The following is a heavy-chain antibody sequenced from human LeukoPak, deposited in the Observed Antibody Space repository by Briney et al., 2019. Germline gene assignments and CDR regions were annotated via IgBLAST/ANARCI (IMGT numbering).Heavy chain of an antibody. V-gene: IGHV3-66*01. Sequence: TGGSLRLSCAASGFTVSSNYINWVRQAPGKGLEWVSVIYSGGSTYYADSVKGRFTTSGDNSKNTLYLQMNSLRAEDTAVYYCARDRAAGSLFDYWGQGTLVTVSS. CDR3: ARDRAAGSLFDY. D-gene: IGHD6-13*01. J-gene: IGHJ4*02. CDR1: GFTVSSNY. CDR2: IYSGGST.